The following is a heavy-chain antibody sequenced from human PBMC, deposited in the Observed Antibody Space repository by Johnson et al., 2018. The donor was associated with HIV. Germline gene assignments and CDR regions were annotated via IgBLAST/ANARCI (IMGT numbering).Heavy chain of an antibody. Sequence: QVQLVESGGGVVQPGRSLRLSCAASGFTFSSYAMHWVRQAPGKGLEWVAVISYDGSNKYYADSVKGRFTISRDNSKNTLYLQMNRLRAEDTVVYYCASPSGGSYWAFDIWGQGTMVTVSS. J-gene: IGHJ3*02. CDR2: ISYDGSNK. CDR3: ASPSGGSYWAFDI. CDR1: GFTFSSYA. D-gene: IGHD1-26*01. V-gene: IGHV3-30-3*01.